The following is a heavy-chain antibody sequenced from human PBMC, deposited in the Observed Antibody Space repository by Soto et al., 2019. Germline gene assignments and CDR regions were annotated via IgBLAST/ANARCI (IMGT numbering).Heavy chain of an antibody. CDR2: ISYDGSNK. Sequence: GGSLRLSCAASGFTFSNYGMHWVRQAPGKGLEWVAVISYDGSNKYYADSVKGRFTISRDNSKNTLYLQMNSLRAEDTAVYYCAKDSRSGYYPGSAYYYGMDVRGQGTTVTVSS. J-gene: IGHJ6*02. D-gene: IGHD3-22*01. CDR1: GFTFSNYG. CDR3: AKDSRSGYYPGSAYYYGMDV. V-gene: IGHV3-30*18.